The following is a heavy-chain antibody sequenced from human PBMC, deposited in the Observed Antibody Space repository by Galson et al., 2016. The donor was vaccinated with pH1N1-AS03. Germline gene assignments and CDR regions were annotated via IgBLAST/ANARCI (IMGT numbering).Heavy chain of an antibody. J-gene: IGHJ3*01. CDR1: GYGFNGYW. V-gene: IGHV5-51*03. CDR2: IFPGDSDT. Sequence: QSGAEVKKPGDSLKISCKSSGYGFNGYWTGWVRQMPGKGLEWMGIIFPGDSDTRYSPSFQGQVTISADKSTRTTYLQWRSLKASDTAIYYCARPAHYDSSGRDALDVWGQGTVLIVSS. CDR3: ARPAHYDSSGRDALDV. D-gene: IGHD3-22*01.